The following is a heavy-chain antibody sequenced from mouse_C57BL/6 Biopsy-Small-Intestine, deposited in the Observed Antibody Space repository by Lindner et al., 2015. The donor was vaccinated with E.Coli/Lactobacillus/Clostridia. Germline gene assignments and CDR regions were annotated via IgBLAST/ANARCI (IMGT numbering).Heavy chain of an antibody. V-gene: IGHV1-39*01. CDR1: GYSFTGYY. CDR3: ASYYYGSKTFAY. J-gene: IGHJ3*01. CDR2: INPNYGTT. D-gene: IGHD1-1*01. Sequence: VQLQESGPELVKPGASVKISCKASGYSFTGYYMNWVKQSNGKSLEWIGVINPNYGTTSYNQKFKGKATLTVDQSSSTAYMQLNSLTSEDSAVYYCASYYYGSKTFAYWGQGTLVTVSA.